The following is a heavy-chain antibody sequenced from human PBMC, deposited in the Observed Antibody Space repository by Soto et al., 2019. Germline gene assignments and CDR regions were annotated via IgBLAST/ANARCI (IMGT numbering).Heavy chain of an antibody. CDR3: ARRVYGGDSLHKYYFDY. V-gene: IGHV5-51*01. Sequence: GESQKISCEASGYSFANYWSGWVRQMPGKGLEWMGFIYPGDSDTRYSPSFQGQVTISADESISTAYLQWSSLKASDTAIYYCARRVYGGDSLHKYYFDYWGQGTLVTVSS. D-gene: IGHD2-21*02. J-gene: IGHJ4*02. CDR1: GYSFANYW. CDR2: IYPGDSDT.